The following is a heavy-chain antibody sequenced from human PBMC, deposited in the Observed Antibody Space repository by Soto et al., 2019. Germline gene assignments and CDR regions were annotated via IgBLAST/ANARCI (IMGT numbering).Heavy chain of an antibody. J-gene: IGHJ6*01. D-gene: IGHD5-18*01. CDR3: ARSAGEGYSYGFGWGYYYGMDV. CDR1: GGSISSSSYY. CDR2: IYYSGST. Sequence: PSETLSLTCTVSGGSISSSSYYWGWIRQAPGKGLEWIGSIYYSGSTYYNPSLKSRVTISVDTSKNQFSLKLSSVTAADTAVYYCARSAGEGYSYGFGWGYYYGMDVWGQGTTVTVSS. V-gene: IGHV4-39*01.